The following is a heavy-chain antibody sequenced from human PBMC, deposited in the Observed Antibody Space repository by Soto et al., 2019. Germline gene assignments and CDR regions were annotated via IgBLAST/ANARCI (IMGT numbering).Heavy chain of an antibody. V-gene: IGHV4-59*02. D-gene: IGHD6-13*01. J-gene: IGHJ5*02. CDR3: AREVNSSPARGPNWFDP. CDR1: GGSVSSSY. CDR2: IFYSGST. Sequence: SETLSLTCTVSGGSVSSSYWSWIRQPPGKGLEWIGYIFYSGSTNHNPSLKSRVTISIDKSKNQFSLKMNSVTAADTAVYYCAREVNSSPARGPNWFDPWGQGTLVTVSS.